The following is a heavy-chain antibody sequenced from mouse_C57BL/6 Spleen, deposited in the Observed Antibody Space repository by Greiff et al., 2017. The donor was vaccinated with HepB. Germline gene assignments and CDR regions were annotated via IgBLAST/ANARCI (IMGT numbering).Heavy chain of an antibody. CDR2: IDPNSGGT. D-gene: IGHD1-1*01. Sequence: QVQLQQPGAELVKPGASVKLSCKASGYTFTSYWMHWVKQRPGRGLEWIGRIDPNSGGTKYNEKFKSKATLTVDKPSSTAYMQLSSLTSEDSAVYDCASGVYYCNSGPFAYWGQGTLVTVSA. J-gene: IGHJ3*01. CDR1: GYTFTSYW. CDR3: ASGVYYCNSGPFAY. V-gene: IGHV1-72*01.